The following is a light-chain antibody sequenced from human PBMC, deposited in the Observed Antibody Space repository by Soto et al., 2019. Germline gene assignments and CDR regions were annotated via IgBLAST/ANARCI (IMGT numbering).Light chain of an antibody. CDR1: QTVYNF. J-gene: IGKJ1*01. CDR3: QQYGNSPT. Sequence: EIVLTQSPGTLSLSPGESATLSCRASQTVYNFLAWYRQKPGQAPRLLIHGASTRATGIPDRFSGSGSGTDFTLTISRLEPEDFAVYYCQQYGNSPTFGQGTKVDI. CDR2: GAS. V-gene: IGKV3-20*01.